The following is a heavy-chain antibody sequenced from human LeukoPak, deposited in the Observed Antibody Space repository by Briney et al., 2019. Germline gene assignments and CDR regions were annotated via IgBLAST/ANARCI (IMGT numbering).Heavy chain of an antibody. J-gene: IGHJ4*02. V-gene: IGHV3-7*01. CDR1: GFTFSSYW. CDR2: IKQDGSEK. D-gene: IGHD6-6*01. Sequence: GGSLRPSCAASGFTFSSYWMSWVRQAPGEGLEWVANIKQDGSEKDYVDSVKGRFTISRDNAKNSLYLQMNSLTAEDTAVYYCARESFAARWDWGQGTLVTVSS. CDR3: ARESFAARWD.